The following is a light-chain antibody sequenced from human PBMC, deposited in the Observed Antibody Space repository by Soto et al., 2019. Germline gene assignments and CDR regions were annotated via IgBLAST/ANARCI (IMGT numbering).Light chain of an antibody. V-gene: IGLV2-18*02. Sequence: QSALTQPPSVSGSPGQSVTISCTGTSSDVGSYNRVSWYQQPPGTAPKLMIYEVSNRPSGVPDRFSGSKSGNTASLTISGLQPEDEADYYCNSYTISSTYVFGTGTKLTVL. CDR1: SSDVGSYNR. J-gene: IGLJ1*01. CDR3: NSYTISSTYV. CDR2: EVS.